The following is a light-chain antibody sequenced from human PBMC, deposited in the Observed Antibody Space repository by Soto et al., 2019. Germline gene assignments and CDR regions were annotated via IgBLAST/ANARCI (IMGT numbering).Light chain of an antibody. J-gene: IGKJ1*01. V-gene: IGKV1-5*01. CDR2: DAS. CDR1: QDISNW. Sequence: EIQMTQSPSTLSASVGDRVTITCRASQDISNWLAWYQQKPGKAPKLLIYDASSLESVVPSRFSGSGSGTKFTLTINSLQPDDSATYYCQHYNSYPATFGQGTKVEIK. CDR3: QHYNSYPAT.